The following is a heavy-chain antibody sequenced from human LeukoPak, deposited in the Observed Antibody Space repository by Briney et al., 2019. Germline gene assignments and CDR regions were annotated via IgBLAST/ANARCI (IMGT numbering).Heavy chain of an antibody. CDR2: INPNSGGT. D-gene: IGHD5-18*01. Sequence: ALVKVSCKASGYTFTGYYMHWVRQAPGQGLERMGWINPNSGGTNYAQKFQGRVTMTRDTSINTAYMELSRLRTDDTAVYYCARDGVGGYSYHYYYYMDVWGKGTTVTVSS. V-gene: IGHV1-2*02. CDR3: ARDGVGGYSYHYYYYMDV. CDR1: GYTFTGYY. J-gene: IGHJ6*03.